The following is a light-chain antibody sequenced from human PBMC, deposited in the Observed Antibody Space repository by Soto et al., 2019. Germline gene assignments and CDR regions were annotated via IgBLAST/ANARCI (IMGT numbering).Light chain of an antibody. CDR3: QQYNNWPPLT. CDR1: QSVSGN. CDR2: GAS. Sequence: EIVMTQSPATLSVSPGERATLSCRASQSVSGNLAWYQQKPCQAPRLLIYGASTRATGIPARFSGSGSGTEFTLTISRLQSEDCAVYYCQQYNNWPPLTFGGGNKVEIK. V-gene: IGKV3-15*01. J-gene: IGKJ4*01.